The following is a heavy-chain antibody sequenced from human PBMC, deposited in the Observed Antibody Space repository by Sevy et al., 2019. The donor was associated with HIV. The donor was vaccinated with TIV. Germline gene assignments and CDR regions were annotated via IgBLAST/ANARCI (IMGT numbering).Heavy chain of an antibody. CDR3: TPRGYSYGTPFDY. CDR1: GYTFTSYA. V-gene: IGHV1-3*01. D-gene: IGHD5-18*01. J-gene: IGHJ4*02. Sequence: ASVKVSCKASGYTFTSYAMHWVRQAPGQRLEWMGWINAGNGNTKYSQKFQGRVTITRDTSASTAYMELSSLRSEDMAVYYCTPRGYSYGTPFDYWGQGTLVTVSS. CDR2: INAGNGNT.